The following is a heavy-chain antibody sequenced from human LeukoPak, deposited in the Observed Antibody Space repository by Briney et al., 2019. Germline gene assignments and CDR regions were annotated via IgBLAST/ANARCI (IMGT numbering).Heavy chain of an antibody. CDR3: AKDGGIAARLTDY. V-gene: IGHV3-23*01. CDR1: GFTFSSSA. Sequence: PGGSLRLSCAASGFTFSSSAMSWVRQAPGKGLEWVSAISGSGGSTYYADSVKGRFTISRDKSKNTLYLQMNSLRAEDTALYYCAKDGGIAARLTDYWGQGTLVTVSS. D-gene: IGHD6-6*01. J-gene: IGHJ4*02. CDR2: ISGSGGST.